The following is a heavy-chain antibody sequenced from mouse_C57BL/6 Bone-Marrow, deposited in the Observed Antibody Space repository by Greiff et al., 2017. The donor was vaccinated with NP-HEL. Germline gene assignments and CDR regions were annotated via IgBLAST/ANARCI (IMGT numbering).Heavy chain of an antibody. Sequence: DVQLQESGPGLVKPSQSLSLTCSVTGYSITSGYYWNWIRQFPGNQLEWMGYISYDGSNNYNPSLKNRISITRDTSKNQFFLKLNSVTTEDTSTYYCARGYYGSSYDWYFDVRGTGTTVTVAS. CDR1: GYSITSGYY. D-gene: IGHD1-1*01. CDR2: ISYDGSN. CDR3: ARGYYGSSYDWYFDV. J-gene: IGHJ1*03. V-gene: IGHV3-6*01.